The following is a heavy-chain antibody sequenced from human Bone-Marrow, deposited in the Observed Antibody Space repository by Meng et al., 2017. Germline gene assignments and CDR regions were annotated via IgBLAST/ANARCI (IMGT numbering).Heavy chain of an antibody. V-gene: IGHV4-34*01. CDR1: GWSFSDYY. CDR2: IHHSGST. CDR3: ARGPTTMAHDFDY. J-gene: IGHJ4*02. D-gene: IGHD4-11*01. Sequence: HVPLQQWGEGLLKPSATLSLTCVVAGWSFSDYYWSWIRQPPGKGLEWIGEIHHSGSTNYNPSLESRATISVDTSQNNLSLKLSSVTAADSAVYYCARGPTTMAHDFDYWGQGTLVTVSS.